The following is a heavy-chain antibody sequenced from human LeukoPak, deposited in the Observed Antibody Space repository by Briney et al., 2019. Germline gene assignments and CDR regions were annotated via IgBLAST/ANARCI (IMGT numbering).Heavy chain of an antibody. CDR3: ARDPVGGTHYFDY. CDR1: GFTFSSYA. V-gene: IGHV3-23*01. D-gene: IGHD1-26*01. J-gene: IGHJ4*01. CDR2: ISGSGDST. Sequence: PGGSPRLSCAASGFTFSSYAMTWVRQAPGKGLEWVSLISGSGDSTYYADSVRGRFTISRDNSNSTLYLHVNGLTADDTAVYFCARDPVGGTHYFDYWGQGNLVTVSS.